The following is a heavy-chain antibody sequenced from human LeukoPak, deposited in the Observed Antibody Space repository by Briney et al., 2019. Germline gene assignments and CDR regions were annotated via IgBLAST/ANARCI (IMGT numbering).Heavy chain of an antibody. J-gene: IGHJ3*02. CDR1: GGSISSYH. V-gene: IGHV4-59*08. Sequence: SETLSLTCTVSGGSISSYHWSWIRQPPGKGLEWIGYIYYSGSTNYNPSLKSRVTISVDTPKNQFSLKVSSVTAAGTAVYYCARLPGFRDAFDIWGQGIMVTVSS. CDR2: IYYSGST. CDR3: ARLPGFRDAFDI.